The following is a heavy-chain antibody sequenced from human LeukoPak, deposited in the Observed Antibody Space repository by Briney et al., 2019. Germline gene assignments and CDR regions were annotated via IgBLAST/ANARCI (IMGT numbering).Heavy chain of an antibody. V-gene: IGHV4-59*12. CDR3: ARAPCGGDCSYYYYYGMDV. CDR1: GGSISSYY. CDR2: IYYSGNT. J-gene: IGHJ6*02. Sequence: SETLSLTCTVSGGSISSYYWSWIRQPPGKGLEWIGHIYYSGNTNYNPSLKSRVTISIDTSKNQFSLRLSSVTAADTAVYYCARAPCGGDCSYYYYYGMDVWGQGTTVTVSS. D-gene: IGHD2-21*02.